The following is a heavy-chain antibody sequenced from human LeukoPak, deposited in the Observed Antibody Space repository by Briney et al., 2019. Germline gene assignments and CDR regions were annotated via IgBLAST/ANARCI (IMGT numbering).Heavy chain of an antibody. V-gene: IGHV3-15*01. D-gene: IGHD2-15*01. CDR3: TTDRCSSGNCYYYYYYYMDV. Sequence: PGGSLRLSCAASGFTFSVAWMSWVRQAPGKGLEWVGHIKSKTDGGTIDYAAPVKGRFTISRDDSQNTLYLQMNSLETEDTGVYYCTTDRCSSGNCYYYYYYYMDVWGKGTTVTVSS. CDR1: GFTFSVAW. CDR2: IKSKTDGGTI. J-gene: IGHJ6*03.